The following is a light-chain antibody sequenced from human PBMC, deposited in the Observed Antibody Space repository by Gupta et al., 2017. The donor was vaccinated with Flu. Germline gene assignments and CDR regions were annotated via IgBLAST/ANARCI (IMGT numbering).Light chain of an antibody. Sequence: STGTLSVSQGARVTLSCRASQTVSSNLAWYQLRPGQAPRLLIYGASTRATGIPARFSGSGSGTEFTLAISSLQSEDVAVYYCQQYNNWWTFGQGTKVEIK. CDR2: GAS. CDR3: QQYNNWWT. J-gene: IGKJ1*01. CDR1: QTVSSN. V-gene: IGKV3-15*01.